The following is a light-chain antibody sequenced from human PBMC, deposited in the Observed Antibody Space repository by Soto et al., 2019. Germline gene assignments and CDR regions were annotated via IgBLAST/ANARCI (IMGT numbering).Light chain of an antibody. Sequence: EIVMTQSPDTLSVSPGETATLSCRASQSVGSNLAWYQRKPGQAPRLLISDASTRAAGLPARFSGSGSGTEFTLTISSLQSEDFAVYYCQQSNNWPKTFGQGTKVDIK. CDR2: DAS. J-gene: IGKJ1*01. CDR1: QSVGSN. V-gene: IGKV3-15*01. CDR3: QQSNNWPKT.